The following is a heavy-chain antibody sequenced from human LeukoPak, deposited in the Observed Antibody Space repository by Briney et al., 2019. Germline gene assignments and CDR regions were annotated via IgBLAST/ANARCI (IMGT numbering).Heavy chain of an antibody. CDR3: ARDRGSRGYSYGLDY. Sequence: SQTLSLTCTVSGGSISSGGYCWSWIRQHPGKGLEWIGYIYYSGSTYYNPSLKSRVTISVDTSKNQFSLKLSSVTAADTAVYYCARDRGSRGYSYGLDYWGQGTLVTVSS. V-gene: IGHV4-31*03. CDR2: IYYSGST. J-gene: IGHJ4*02. D-gene: IGHD5-18*01. CDR1: GGSISSGGYC.